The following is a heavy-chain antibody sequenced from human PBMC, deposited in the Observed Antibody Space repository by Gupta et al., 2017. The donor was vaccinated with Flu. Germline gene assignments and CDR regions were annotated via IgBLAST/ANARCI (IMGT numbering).Heavy chain of an antibody. CDR2: IWVDGSNK. D-gene: IGHD2-2*01. CDR3: TRTYCSSTSCYAAFDI. V-gene: IGHV3-33*01. CDR1: GFTLSRYG. Sequence: QVQLVESGGGVVQPGRSLRLSCAASGFTLSRYGMHWVRQAPGKGLEWVAVIWVDGSNKYYADSVKGRFTISRDNPKNTLYLHMNSLRAEDTAVYYCTRTYCSSTSCYAAFDIWGQGTMVTVSS. J-gene: IGHJ3*02.